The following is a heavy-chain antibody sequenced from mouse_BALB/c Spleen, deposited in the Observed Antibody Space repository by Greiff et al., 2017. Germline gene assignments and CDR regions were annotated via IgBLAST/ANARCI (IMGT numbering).Heavy chain of an antibody. CDR1: GDSITSGY. CDR2: ISYSGST. D-gene: IGHD2-3*01. Sequence: EVQLQQSGPSLVKPSQTLSLTCSVTGDSITSGYWNWIRKFPGNKLEYMGYISYSGSTYYNPSLKSRISITRDTSKNQYYLQLNSVTTEDTATYYCARYYDGYYGYFDYWGQGTTLTVSS. V-gene: IGHV3-8*02. CDR3: ARYYDGYYGYFDY. J-gene: IGHJ2*01.